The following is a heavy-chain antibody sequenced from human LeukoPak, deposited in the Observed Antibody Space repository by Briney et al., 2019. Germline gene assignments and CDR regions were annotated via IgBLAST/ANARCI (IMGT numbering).Heavy chain of an antibody. CDR3: AKDRGVAATLDY. J-gene: IGHJ4*02. V-gene: IGHV3-30*18. Sequence: GGSLRLSCAASGFTFNSCGMHWVRQAPGKGLEWVAVISYDGSNKYYADSVKGRFTISRDNSKNTLYLQMNGLRAEDTAVYHCAKDRGVAATLDYWGQGTLVTVSS. CDR1: GFTFNSCG. D-gene: IGHD1-26*01. CDR2: ISYDGSNK.